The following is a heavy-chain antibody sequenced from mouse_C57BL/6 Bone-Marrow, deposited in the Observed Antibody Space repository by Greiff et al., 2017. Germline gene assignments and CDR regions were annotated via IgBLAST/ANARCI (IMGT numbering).Heavy chain of an antibody. CDR1: GFNIKDDY. CDR3: TTNYDLFAY. J-gene: IGHJ3*01. D-gene: IGHD2-4*01. CDR2: IDPENGDT. V-gene: IGHV14-4*01. Sequence: DVQLVESGAELVRPGASVKLSCTASGFNIKDDYMHWVKQRPEQGLEWIGWIDPENGDTEYASKFQGKATITADTSSNTAYLQLSSLTSEDTAVYYCTTNYDLFAYWGQGTLVTVSA.